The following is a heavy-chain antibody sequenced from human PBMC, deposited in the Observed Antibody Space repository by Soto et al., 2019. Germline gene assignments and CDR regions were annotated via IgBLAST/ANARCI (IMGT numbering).Heavy chain of an antibody. V-gene: IGHV1-69*06. CDR3: AGVDTAMAVARYYYGMDV. CDR1: GGTFSRYA. D-gene: IGHD5-18*01. J-gene: IGHJ6*02. Sequence: SVKVSCKASGGTFSRYAISWVRQAPGQGPEWMGGIIPIFGTANYAQKFQGRVTSNADKSTSTAYMEMSSLRPEDKAVYYCAGVDTAMAVARYYYGMDVWGQGTTVTVSS. CDR2: IIPIFGTA.